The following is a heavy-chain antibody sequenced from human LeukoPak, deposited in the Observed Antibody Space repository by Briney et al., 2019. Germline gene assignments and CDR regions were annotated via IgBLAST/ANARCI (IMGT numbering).Heavy chain of an antibody. CDR2: INPNTGDT. J-gene: IGHJ4*02. D-gene: IGHD6-13*01. V-gene: IGHV1-2*02. CDR3: ARSVPYSSPSSN. Sequence: GASVKVSCKASGYCFTGFYIQWTRQGPGQRLERRGWINPNTGDTNSAPKFQGRITLTSDTSIRTAYMEISRLTSDDTAVYFCARSVPYSSPSSNWGQGTLVTVSS. CDR1: GYCFTGFY.